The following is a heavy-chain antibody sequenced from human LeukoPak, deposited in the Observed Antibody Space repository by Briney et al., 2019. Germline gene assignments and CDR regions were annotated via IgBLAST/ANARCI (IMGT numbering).Heavy chain of an antibody. V-gene: IGHV5-51*01. D-gene: IGHD2-2*01. Sequence: GESLKISCKGSGYSFTSYWIGWVRQMPGKGLEWMGIIYPGDSDTRYSPSFQGQATISADKSISTAYLQWSSLKASDTAMYYCARFSLSTTLRGYNWFDPWGQGTLVTVSA. CDR2: IYPGDSDT. J-gene: IGHJ5*02. CDR1: GYSFTSYW. CDR3: ARFSLSTTLRGYNWFDP.